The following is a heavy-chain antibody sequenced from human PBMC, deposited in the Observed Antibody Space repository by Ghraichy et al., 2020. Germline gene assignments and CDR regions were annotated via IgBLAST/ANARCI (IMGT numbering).Heavy chain of an antibody. CDR1: GFTFSTYT. V-gene: IGHV3-21*01. CDR2: ISSGSSYI. Sequence: GGSLRLSCAASGFTFSTYTMNWVRQAPGKGLEWVSSISSGSSYIYYTDSVKGRFTISRDNAKNSLYLQMNSLRAEDTAVYYCARDGYSYGSHFDYWGQGTLVTVSS. D-gene: IGHD5-18*01. CDR3: ARDGYSYGSHFDY. J-gene: IGHJ4*02.